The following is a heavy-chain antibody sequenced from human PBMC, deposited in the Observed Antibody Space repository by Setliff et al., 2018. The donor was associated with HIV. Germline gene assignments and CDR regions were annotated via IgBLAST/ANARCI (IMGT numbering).Heavy chain of an antibody. J-gene: IGHJ5*02. V-gene: IGHV1-2*02. Sequence: ASVKVSCKASGYTFTGHYLHWVRQAPGQGLEWLGWVNPNSGDAIYAQKLQGRVTMTTDTSTSTAYMDLRSLRSDDTAVYYCARDFVTLTAAPRFDPWGRGTLVTVSS. CDR1: GYTFTGHY. CDR3: ARDFVTLTAAPRFDP. D-gene: IGHD3-9*01. CDR2: VNPNSGDA.